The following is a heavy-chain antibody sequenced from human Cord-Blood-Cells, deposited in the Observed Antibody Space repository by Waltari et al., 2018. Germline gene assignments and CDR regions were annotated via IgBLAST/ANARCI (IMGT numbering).Heavy chain of an antibody. CDR3: ERHGHYYGSGSYYYYYYYMDV. V-gene: IGHV4-39*07. CDR2: IYYSGST. D-gene: IGHD3-10*01. J-gene: IGHJ6*03. CDR1: GGSISSSSYY. Sequence: QLQLQESGPGLVKPSETLSLTYTVSGGSISSSSYYWGWIHQPPGKGLEWIGSIYYSGSTSYNPSLKGRVTISVDTSKNQCSLKLSSVTAADTAVYDCERHGHYYGSGSYYYYYYYMDVWGKGTTVTVSS.